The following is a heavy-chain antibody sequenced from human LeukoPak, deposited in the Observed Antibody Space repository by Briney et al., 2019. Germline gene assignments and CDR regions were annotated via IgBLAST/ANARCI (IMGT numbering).Heavy chain of an antibody. Sequence: PSESLSLTCTVSGGSISSSSYYWGWIRQPPGKGLEWIGSIYYSGSTYYNPSLKSRVTISVDTSKNQFSLKLSSVTAADTAVYYCARVEYSYGFRWGQGTLVTVSS. CDR3: ARVEYSYGFR. D-gene: IGHD5-18*01. J-gene: IGHJ4*02. CDR1: GGSISSSSYY. CDR2: IYYSGST. V-gene: IGHV4-39*07.